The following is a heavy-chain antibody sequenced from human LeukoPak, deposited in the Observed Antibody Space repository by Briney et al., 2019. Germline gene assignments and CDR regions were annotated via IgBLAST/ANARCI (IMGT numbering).Heavy chain of an antibody. D-gene: IGHD6-13*01. Sequence: GGSLRLSCAASGFPFNTYAMTWVRQAPGKGLGWVSGISGSGGTTYYADPVKGRFTISRDNSGNTLYLQMSSLRAEDTAVYYCAKAPSVSSSWFDYWGQGTLVTVSS. CDR2: ISGSGGTT. CDR3: AKAPSVSSSWFDY. V-gene: IGHV3-23*01. CDR1: GFPFNTYA. J-gene: IGHJ4*02.